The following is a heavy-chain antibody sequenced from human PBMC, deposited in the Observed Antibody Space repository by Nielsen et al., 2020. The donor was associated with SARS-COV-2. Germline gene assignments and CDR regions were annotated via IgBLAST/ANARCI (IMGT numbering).Heavy chain of an antibody. V-gene: IGHV3-73*01. D-gene: IGHD6-13*01. CDR3: ARVNPSSGSWFDAFDI. Sequence: GESLKISCAASGFSLSVPSVNWVRQAPGKGLEWLGRVKNKDNDYATTYGASVKGRLKISRDDSKNTAYLQMNSLKSEDSALYFCARVNPSSGSWFDAFDIWGQGTMVTVSS. CDR1: GFSLSVPS. J-gene: IGHJ3*02. CDR2: VKNKDNDYAT.